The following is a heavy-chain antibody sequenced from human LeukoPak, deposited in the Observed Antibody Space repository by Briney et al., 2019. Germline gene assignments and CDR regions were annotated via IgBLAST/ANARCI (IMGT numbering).Heavy chain of an antibody. V-gene: IGHV3-21*01. CDR3: AREYCSGGSCYSDAFDI. CDR1: GFTFSSYS. D-gene: IGHD2-15*01. Sequence: GGSLRLSCAASGFTFSSYSMNWVRQAPGKGLEWVSSISSSSSYIYYADSVKGRLTISRDNAKNSLYLQMNSLRAEDTAVYYCAREYCSGGSCYSDAFDIWGQGTMVTVSS. J-gene: IGHJ3*02. CDR2: ISSSSSYI.